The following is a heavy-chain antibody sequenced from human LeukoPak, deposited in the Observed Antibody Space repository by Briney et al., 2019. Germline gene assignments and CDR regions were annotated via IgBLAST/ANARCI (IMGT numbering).Heavy chain of an antibody. CDR2: ISSSGSTI. J-gene: IGHJ4*02. V-gene: IGHV3-48*03. CDR1: GFTFSSYE. Sequence: GGSLRLSCAASGFTFSSYEMNWVRQAPGKGLEWVSYISSSGSTIYYADSVKGRFTISRDSAKNSLYLQMNSLRAEDTAVYYCARPRYSSSWPFDYWGQGTLVTVSS. D-gene: IGHD6-13*01. CDR3: ARPRYSSSWPFDY.